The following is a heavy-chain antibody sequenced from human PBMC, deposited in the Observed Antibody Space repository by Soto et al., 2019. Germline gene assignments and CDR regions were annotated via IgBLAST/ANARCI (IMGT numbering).Heavy chain of an antibody. V-gene: IGHV1-2*02. D-gene: IGHD6-6*01. CDR2: INPNSGGT. J-gene: IGHJ4*02. CDR1: GYTFTGYY. CDR3: ARDVGMASRPYLDY. Sequence: AASVKVSCKASGYTFTGYYMHWVRQAPGQGLEWMGWINPNSGGTNYAQKFQGRVTMTRDTSTSTVYMELISLTSEDTAVYYCARDVGMASRPYLDYWGQGTLVTVSS.